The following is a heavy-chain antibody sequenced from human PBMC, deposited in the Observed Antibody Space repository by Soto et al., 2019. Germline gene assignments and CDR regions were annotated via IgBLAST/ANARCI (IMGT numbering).Heavy chain of an antibody. J-gene: IGHJ4*02. CDR1: GFIFSNYV. CDR3: AKRPRELLTFYY. V-gene: IGHV3-23*04. CDR2: ISDSGGTS. Sequence: EVQLVDSGGGLVQPGGSLRLSCAASGFIFSNYVMSWVRQAPGKGLEWVSSISDSGGTSYYADSVKGLFTISRDNSKNTLYLQMNSLRAAYTAIYYCAKRPRELLTFYYWGQGHLVTVSS. D-gene: IGHD1-26*01.